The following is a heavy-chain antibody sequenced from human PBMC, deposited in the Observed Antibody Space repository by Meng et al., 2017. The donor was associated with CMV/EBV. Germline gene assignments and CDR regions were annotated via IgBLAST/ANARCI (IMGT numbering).Heavy chain of an antibody. CDR3: ARFYYDSSGPLFDY. V-gene: IGHV3-20*03. D-gene: IGHD3-22*01. Sequence: ASGFTFGDYGMRWVRQAPGKGLEWVSVINWNGGSTGYADSVKGRFTISRDNAKNSLYLQMNSLRAEDTALYYCARFYYDSSGPLFDYWGQGTLVTVSS. CDR2: INWNGGST. J-gene: IGHJ4*02. CDR1: GFTFGDYG.